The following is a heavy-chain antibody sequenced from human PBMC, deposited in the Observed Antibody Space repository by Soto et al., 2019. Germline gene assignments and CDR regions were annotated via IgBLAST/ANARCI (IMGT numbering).Heavy chain of an antibody. Sequence: QVQLVESGGGVVQPGRSLTLSCAASGFTFSSYVMHCVRQAPGKGLEWVVVISYDGSNKYHVDSVKGRFTISRDNSQNTLFLQMNSLRAEDTAVYYCVKLRSSSWTQYAFDIWGHGTMVTVS. V-gene: IGHV3-30*18. D-gene: IGHD6-13*01. CDR1: GFTFSSYV. CDR3: VKLRSSSWTQYAFDI. CDR2: ISYDGSNK. J-gene: IGHJ3*02.